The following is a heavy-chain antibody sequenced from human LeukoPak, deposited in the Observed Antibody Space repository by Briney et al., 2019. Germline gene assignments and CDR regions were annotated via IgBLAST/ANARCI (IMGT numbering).Heavy chain of an antibody. V-gene: IGHV3-20*04. J-gene: IGHJ4*02. CDR3: ARDRNTDFWSGYYTNYFDD. CDR2: INWNGGST. D-gene: IGHD3-3*01. Sequence: PGGSLRLSCAASGFTFDDYGMSWVRQAPGKGLEWVSGINWNGGSTGYADSVKGRFTISRDNAKNSLYLQMNSLRAEDTAVYYCARDRNTDFWSGYYTNYFDDWGQGTLVSVSS. CDR1: GFTFDDYG.